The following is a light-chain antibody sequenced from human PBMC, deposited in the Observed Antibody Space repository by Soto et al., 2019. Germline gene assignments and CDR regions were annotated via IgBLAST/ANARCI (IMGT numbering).Light chain of an antibody. Sequence: EVVLTQSPGTLSLSPGERATLSNRGSQSFRSTYLAWYQQKSGQAPRLLSYGASSRGTGIPDRFSGSGSGTDFSLTISRLEPEDFAVYYCQHYGSSLWTFGQGTKGDIK. CDR1: QSFRSTY. CDR3: QHYGSSLWT. CDR2: GAS. V-gene: IGKV3-20*01. J-gene: IGKJ1*01.